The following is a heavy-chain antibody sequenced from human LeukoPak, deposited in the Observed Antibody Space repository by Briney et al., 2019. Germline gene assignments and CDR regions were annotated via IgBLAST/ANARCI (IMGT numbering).Heavy chain of an antibody. CDR2: ISAYNGNT. J-gene: IGHJ4*02. V-gene: IGHV1-18*01. CDR1: GYTFTSYA. Sequence: ASVKVSCKASGYTFTSYAMHWVRQAPGQRLEWMGWISAYNGNTNYAQKLQGRVTMTTDTSTSTAYMELRSLRSDDTAVYYCARVGGSGWYEVYWGQGTLVTVSS. CDR3: ARVGGSGWYEVY. D-gene: IGHD6-19*01.